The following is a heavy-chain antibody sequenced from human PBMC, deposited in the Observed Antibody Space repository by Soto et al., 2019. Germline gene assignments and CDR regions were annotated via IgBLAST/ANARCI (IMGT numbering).Heavy chain of an antibody. Sequence: SETLSLTCTVSGGSISSSSHYWGWIRQPPGKGLEWIGSIYYSGSTYYNQSLKSRVTISVDTSKNQFSLKLSSVTAADSAVYYCARRGELGATTVDYWGQGTLVTVSS. CDR2: IYYSGST. V-gene: IGHV4-39*01. J-gene: IGHJ4*02. CDR1: GGSISSSSHY. CDR3: ARRGELGATTVDY. D-gene: IGHD1-26*01.